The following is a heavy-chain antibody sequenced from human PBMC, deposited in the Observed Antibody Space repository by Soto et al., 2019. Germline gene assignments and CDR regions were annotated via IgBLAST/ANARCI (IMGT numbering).Heavy chain of an antibody. Sequence: LRLSCAASGFTFGRNAMSWVRQAPGKGLERVSAISGSGGDTYYADSVKGRFTISRDNSKNTLYLQMNSLRAEDTAVYYCLKYCSSTSCYSYYAMDVWGQGTTVTVS. CDR2: ISGSGGDT. CDR1: GFTFGRNA. V-gene: IGHV3-23*01. D-gene: IGHD2-2*01. J-gene: IGHJ6*02. CDR3: LKYCSSTSCYSYYAMDV.